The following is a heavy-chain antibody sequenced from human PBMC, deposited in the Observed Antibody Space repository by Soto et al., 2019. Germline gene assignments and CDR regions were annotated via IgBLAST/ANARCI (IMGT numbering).Heavy chain of an antibody. Sequence: TLSLTCTVSGGSISSGGYYWSWIRQHPGKGLEWIGYIYYSGSTYYNPSLKSRVTISVDTSKNQFSLKLSSVTAADTAVYYCAREVSTTYGMDFWGQGTTVTVSS. CDR1: GGSISSGGYY. D-gene: IGHD3-3*02. J-gene: IGHJ6*02. V-gene: IGHV4-31*03. CDR2: IYYSGST. CDR3: AREVSTTYGMDF.